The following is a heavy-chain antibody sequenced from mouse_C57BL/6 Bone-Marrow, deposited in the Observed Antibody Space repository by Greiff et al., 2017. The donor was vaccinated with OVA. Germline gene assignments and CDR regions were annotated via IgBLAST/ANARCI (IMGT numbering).Heavy chain of an antibody. D-gene: IGHD2-2*01. Sequence: VQLQQSGAELVRPGASVKLSCKASGYTFTDYYISWVKQRPGQGLEWIARIYPGSGNIYYNEKFKGKATLTAEKSSSTAYMQLSSLTSDDSAVYFCARSERLRDYFDYRGQGTTLTVSS. CDR3: ARSERLRDYFDY. J-gene: IGHJ2*01. CDR1: GYTFTDYY. V-gene: IGHV1-76*01. CDR2: IYPGSGNI.